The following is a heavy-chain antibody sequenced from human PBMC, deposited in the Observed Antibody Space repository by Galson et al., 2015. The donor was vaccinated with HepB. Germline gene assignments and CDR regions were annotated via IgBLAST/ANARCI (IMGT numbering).Heavy chain of an antibody. CDR1: GFTFSSYS. Sequence: SLRLSCAASGFTFSSYSMNWVRQAPGKGLEWVSSISSSSSYIYYADSVKGRFTISRDNAKNSLYLQMNSLRSEDTAVYYCARDRGPVTTVDYWGQGTLVTVSS. D-gene: IGHD4-17*01. CDR2: ISSSSSYI. J-gene: IGHJ4*02. CDR3: ARDRGPVTTVDY. V-gene: IGHV3-21*01.